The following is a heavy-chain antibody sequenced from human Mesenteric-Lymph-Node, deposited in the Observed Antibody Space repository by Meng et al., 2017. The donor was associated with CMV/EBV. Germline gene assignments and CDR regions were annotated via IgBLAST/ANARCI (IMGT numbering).Heavy chain of an antibody. V-gene: IGHV3-21*01. Sequence: GESLKISCAASGFTFSSYTINWVRQAPGKGLEWVSSISSSSSDIYYADSVKGRFTISRDNAKNSLYLQMNSLRAEDTAVYYCAGGHIVVVPAATLNHYYVMDVWGQGTTVTVSS. J-gene: IGHJ6*02. CDR2: ISSSSSDI. CDR1: GFTFSSYT. D-gene: IGHD2-2*01. CDR3: AGGHIVVVPAATLNHYYVMDV.